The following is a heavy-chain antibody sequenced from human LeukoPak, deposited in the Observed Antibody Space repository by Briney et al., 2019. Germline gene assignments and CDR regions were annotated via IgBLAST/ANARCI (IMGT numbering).Heavy chain of an antibody. CDR3: AKTYYYDSSGYPLFDY. Sequence: PGGSLRLSCAASGFTFSSYGMHWVRQAPGKGLEWVAVISYDGSNKYYADSVKGRFTISRDNSKNTLHLQMNSLRAEDTAVYYCAKTYYYDSSGYPLFDYWGQGTLVTVSS. V-gene: IGHV3-30*18. J-gene: IGHJ4*02. CDR2: ISYDGSNK. D-gene: IGHD3-22*01. CDR1: GFTFSSYG.